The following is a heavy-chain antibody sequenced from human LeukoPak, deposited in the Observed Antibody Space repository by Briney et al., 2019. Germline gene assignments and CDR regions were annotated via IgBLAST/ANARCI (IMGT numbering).Heavy chain of an antibody. CDR3: ARSPATSWSNFGY. J-gene: IGHJ4*02. V-gene: IGHV4-34*01. CDR2: IHHSGST. CDR1: VESFSDHY. D-gene: IGHD2-2*01. Sequence: PSETLSLTCAVYVESFSDHYWTWIRQPPGKGLEWIGEIHHSGSTTYRLSLKSRVTISVDRSKNQFSLKLTSVTAADTAVYYCARSPATSWSNFGYWGQGSLVTASS.